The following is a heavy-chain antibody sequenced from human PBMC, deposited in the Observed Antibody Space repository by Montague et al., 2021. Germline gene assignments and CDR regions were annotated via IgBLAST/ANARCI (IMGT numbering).Heavy chain of an antibody. D-gene: IGHD1-1*01. CDR3: ARLGSLVATGNWFDP. J-gene: IGHJ5*02. Sequence: QSGAEVKKPGESLKISRKGFGFSIDDYWIAWVRQMPGRGLEWMGIIYPRDSDTKYNPSFQGQVSISADKFINIAYLQWSSLEASDTGIYYCARLGSLVATGNWFDPWGQGTRVTVSS. CDR2: IYPRDSDT. CDR1: GFSIDDYW. V-gene: IGHV5-51*01.